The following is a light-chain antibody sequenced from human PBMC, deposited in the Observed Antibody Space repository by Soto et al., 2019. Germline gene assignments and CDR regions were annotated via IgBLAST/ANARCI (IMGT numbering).Light chain of an antibody. CDR3: GTLDSSLRALV. CDR2: DNN. V-gene: IGLV1-51*01. Sequence: QSVLTQPPSVSAAPGQKVTISCSGSSSNIGNNYVSWYQQLPGTAPKLLIYDNNKRPSGIPDRFSGSKSGTSATLGITGLQTGDEADYYCGTLDSSLRALVFGGWTKLTVL. CDR1: SSNIGNNY. J-gene: IGLJ2*01.